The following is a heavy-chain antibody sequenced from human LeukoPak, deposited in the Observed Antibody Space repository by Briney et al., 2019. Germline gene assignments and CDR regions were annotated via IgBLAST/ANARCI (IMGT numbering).Heavy chain of an antibody. CDR3: ARGLHQGYYDYVWGSYRYYYFDY. CDR1: GGSISSYY. D-gene: IGHD3-16*02. V-gene: IGHV4-59*12. CDR2: LDYSGST. J-gene: IGHJ4*02. Sequence: SETLSLTCTVSGGSISSYYGTWIRQPPGKGLEWIGYLDYSGSTNYNPSLKSRVTISVDTSKNQFSLKLSSVTAADTAVYYCARGLHQGYYDYVWGSYRYYYFDYWGQGTLVTVSS.